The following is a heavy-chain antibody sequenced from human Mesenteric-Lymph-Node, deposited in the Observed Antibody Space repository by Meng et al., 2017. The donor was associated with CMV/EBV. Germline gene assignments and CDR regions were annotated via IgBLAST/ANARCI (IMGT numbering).Heavy chain of an antibody. CDR1: GFSFNSYA. CDR3: ANYDFDDPRDYGMDV. CDR2: ISGRSGSSDNT. D-gene: IGHD4-17*01. J-gene: IGHJ6*02. Sequence: ESLKISCAGSGFSFNSYAMSWVRQAPGKGLEWVSSISGRSGSSDNTNYADSVKGRFTISRDYSKKTVYLEMNSLRVDDTAVYYCANYDFDDPRDYGMDVWGQGTTVTVSS. V-gene: IGHV3-23*01.